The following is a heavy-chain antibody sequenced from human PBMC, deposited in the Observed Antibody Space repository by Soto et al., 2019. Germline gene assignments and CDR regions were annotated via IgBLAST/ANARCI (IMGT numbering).Heavy chain of an antibody. CDR1: GGSFSGYY. J-gene: IGHJ6*02. D-gene: IGHD6-19*01. CDR2: INHSGST. V-gene: IGHV4-34*01. CDR3: ARGRGSGWYRYYYYYYGMDV. Sequence: SATRSLTCAVYGGSFSGYYWSWIRQPPGKGLEWIGEINHSGSTNYNPSLKSRVTISVDTSKNQFSLKLSSVTAADTAVYYCARGRGSGWYRYYYYYYGMDVWGQGTTVTV.